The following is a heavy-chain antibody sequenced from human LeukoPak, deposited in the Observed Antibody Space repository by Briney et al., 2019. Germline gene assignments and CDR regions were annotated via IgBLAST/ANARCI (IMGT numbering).Heavy chain of an antibody. CDR1: GGSISSYY. J-gene: IGHJ4*02. Sequence: SETLSLTCTVSGGSISSYYWSWIGQPPGKGLEWVGYIYYSGSTNYNPSLKSRVTISVDTSKNQFSLKLSSVTAADTAVYYCARESYTMVRGVIIDYWGQGTLVTVSS. CDR2: IYYSGST. V-gene: IGHV4-59*01. CDR3: ARESYTMVRGVIIDY. D-gene: IGHD3-10*01.